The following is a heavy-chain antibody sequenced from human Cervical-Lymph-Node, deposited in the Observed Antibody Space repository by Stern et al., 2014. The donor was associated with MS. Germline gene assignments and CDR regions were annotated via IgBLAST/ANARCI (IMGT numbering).Heavy chain of an antibody. J-gene: IGHJ2*01. V-gene: IGHV1-69*01. D-gene: IGHD7-27*01. Sequence: DQLVESGAEVKKPGSSVKVSCKASGGTFSSYAISWVRQAPGQGLEWMGGIIPIFGTANYAQKFQGSVTITADESTSTAYMELSSLRSEDTAVYYCARGPSNWVHWYFDLWGRGTLVTVSS. CDR3: ARGPSNWVHWYFDL. CDR2: IIPIFGTA. CDR1: GGTFSSYA.